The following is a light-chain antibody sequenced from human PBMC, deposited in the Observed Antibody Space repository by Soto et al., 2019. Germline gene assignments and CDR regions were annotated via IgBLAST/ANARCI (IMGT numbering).Light chain of an antibody. J-gene: IGKJ4*01. Sequence: TQSPGTLSLSHGERATLSCRASQSVSSNLAWYQQTPGQAPRLLIYGASTRATGIPARFSGSGSGTDFTLTISSLQHEDVATYYCQQSYSTTLPFGGVTKVDIK. CDR3: QQSYSTTLP. CDR1: QSVSSN. V-gene: IGKV3-15*01. CDR2: GAS.